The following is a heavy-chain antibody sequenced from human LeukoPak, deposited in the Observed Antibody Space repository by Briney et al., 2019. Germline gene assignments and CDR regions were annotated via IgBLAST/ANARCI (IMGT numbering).Heavy chain of an antibody. CDR1: GGSFSGYY. D-gene: IGHD2-15*01. J-gene: IGHJ4*02. V-gene: IGHV4-34*01. CDR2: INHSGST. CDR3: ARGRKRYCSGGSCPALDY. Sequence: SETLSLTCAVYGGSFSGYYRSWIRQPPGKGLEWIGEINHSGSTNYNPSLKSRVTISVDTSKNQFSLKLSSVTAADTAVYYCARGRKRYCSGGSCPALDYWGQGTLVTVSS.